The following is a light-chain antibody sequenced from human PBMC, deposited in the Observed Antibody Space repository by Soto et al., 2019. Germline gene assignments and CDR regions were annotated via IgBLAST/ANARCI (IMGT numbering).Light chain of an antibody. CDR1: QSVDSRY. Sequence: DIVLTQSPGTLSLSPGERATLSCRASQSVDSRYLAWYQQKPGQAPRLLIYAVSSRATGIPDRFSGSGSGTDFPLTIGRLEPDDFAEYYCQQYGNSPRYSFGQGTKLEIK. J-gene: IGKJ2*03. CDR2: AVS. CDR3: QQYGNSPRYS. V-gene: IGKV3-20*01.